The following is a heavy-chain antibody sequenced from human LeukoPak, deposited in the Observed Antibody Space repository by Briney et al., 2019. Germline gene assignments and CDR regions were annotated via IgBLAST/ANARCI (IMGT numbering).Heavy chain of an antibody. J-gene: IGHJ4*02. V-gene: IGHV3-30*18. D-gene: IGHD5-12*01. CDR2: ISYDGSNK. Sequence: GGSLRVSCAASGFTFSSYGMHWVRQAPGKGLEWVAVISYDGSNKYYADSVKGRFTISRDNSKNTLYLQMNSLRAEDTAVYYCAKEASGGYEVSLHYWGQGTLVTVSS. CDR1: GFTFSSYG. CDR3: AKEASGGYEVSLHY.